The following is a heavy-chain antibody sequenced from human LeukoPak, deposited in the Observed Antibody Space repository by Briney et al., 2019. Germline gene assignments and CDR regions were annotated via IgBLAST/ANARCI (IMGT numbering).Heavy chain of an antibody. CDR3: ARDRLTTVTTSTPFDY. V-gene: IGHV1-46*01. Sequence: ASVKVSCKASGYTFTSYYLHWVRQAPGQGPEWMGIINPSGGSTTYRQKFQGRVTMTRDTSTSTVYMELSSLRSEDTAVYYCARDRLTTVTTSTPFDYWGQGTLVTVSS. CDR1: GYTFTSYY. CDR2: INPSGGST. D-gene: IGHD4-17*01. J-gene: IGHJ4*02.